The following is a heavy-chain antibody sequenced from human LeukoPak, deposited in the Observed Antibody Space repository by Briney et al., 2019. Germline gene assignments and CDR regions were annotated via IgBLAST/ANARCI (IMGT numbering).Heavy chain of an antibody. CDR3: ARPIKRTYYYDSSGYYSPDYYFDY. V-gene: IGHV1-46*01. CDR1: GYTFTSYY. J-gene: IGHJ4*02. CDR2: INPSGGST. Sequence: ASVKVSCKASGYTFTSYYMHWVRQAPGQGLEWMGIINPSGGSTSYAQKFQGRVTMTRDTSTSTVYMELSSLRSEDTAVDYCARPIKRTYYYDSSGYYSPDYYFDYWGQGTLVTVSS. D-gene: IGHD3-22*01.